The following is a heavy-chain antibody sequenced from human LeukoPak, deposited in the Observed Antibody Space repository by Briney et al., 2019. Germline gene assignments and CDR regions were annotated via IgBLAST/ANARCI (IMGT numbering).Heavy chain of an antibody. CDR2: ISWNSGSI. D-gene: IGHD5-24*01. CDR1: GFTFSNYA. J-gene: IGHJ6*03. V-gene: IGHV3-9*03. CDR3: AKGGGSRGYYMDV. Sequence: GGSLRLSCAASGFTFSNYAMSWVRQAPGKGLEWVSGISWNSGSIGYADSVKGRFTISRDNAKNSLYLQMNSLRAEDMALYYCAKGGGSRGYYMDVWGKGTTVTVSS.